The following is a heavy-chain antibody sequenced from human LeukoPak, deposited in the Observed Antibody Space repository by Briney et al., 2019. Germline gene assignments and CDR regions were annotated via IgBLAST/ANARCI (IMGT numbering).Heavy chain of an antibody. CDR2: ISSSSSYI. Sequence: GGSLRLSCAASGFTFSSYSMNWVRQAPGKGLEWVSSISSSSSYIYYADSVKGRFTISRDNAKNSLYLQMNSLRAEDTAVYYCARDLPGWYYRSGRLDYWGQGTLVTVSS. CDR3: ARDLPGWYYRSGRLDY. V-gene: IGHV3-21*01. D-gene: IGHD3-10*01. J-gene: IGHJ4*02. CDR1: GFTFSSYS.